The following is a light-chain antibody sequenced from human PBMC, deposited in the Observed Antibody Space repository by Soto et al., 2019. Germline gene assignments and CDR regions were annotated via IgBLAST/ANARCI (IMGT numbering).Light chain of an antibody. CDR1: SSDIGGYTY. CDR2: EVS. V-gene: IGLV2-8*01. J-gene: IGLJ1*01. Sequence: SVLTQPPSASGSPGQSATISCSGSSSDIGGYTYVSWYQHHPGKAPKLMIYEVSKRPSGVPDRFSGSKSGNTASLTVSGLQAEDEADYYCSSFADSNSYVFGTGTKVTVL. CDR3: SSFADSNSYV.